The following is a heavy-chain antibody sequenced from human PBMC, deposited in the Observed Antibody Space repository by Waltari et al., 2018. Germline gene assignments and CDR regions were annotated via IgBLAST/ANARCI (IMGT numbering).Heavy chain of an antibody. D-gene: IGHD2-21*02. J-gene: IGHJ3*02. CDR1: GGSFSGYY. CDR2: ISHSGTT. Sequence: QVQLQQWGAGLLKPSETLSLTCAVYGGSFSGYYWLWIRQPPGRGREGIGEISHSGTTNYNPSLKSRVTISLDTSKNQFSLKLSSVTAADTAVYYCARQEIIVEVTGDGFDIWGQGTMVTVSS. CDR3: ARQEIIVEVTGDGFDI. V-gene: IGHV4-34*01.